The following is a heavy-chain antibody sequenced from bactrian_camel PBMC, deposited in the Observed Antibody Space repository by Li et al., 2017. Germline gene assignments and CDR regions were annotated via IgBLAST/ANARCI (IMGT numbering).Heavy chain of an antibody. D-gene: IGHD3*01. CDR1: GFAFSSYD. V-gene: IGHV3S40*01. Sequence: DVQLVESGGGLVQPGGSLRLSCAASGFAFSSYDMIWVRQAPGKGLEWVSSIVSGGGSTYYADSVKGRFTISQDNAKNTIYLQMNSLKFEDSAMYYCAAGWRPNSVTCRDPLTYRYWGQGTQVTVS. J-gene: IGHJ4*01. CDR3: AAGWRPNSVTCRDPLTYRY. CDR2: IVSGGGST.